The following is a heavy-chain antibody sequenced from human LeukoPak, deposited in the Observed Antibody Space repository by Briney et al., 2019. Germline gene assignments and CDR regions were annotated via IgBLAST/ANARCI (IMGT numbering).Heavy chain of an antibody. J-gene: IGHJ3*01. D-gene: IGHD1-26*01. CDR1: GFTFSSYA. V-gene: IGHV3-7*04. Sequence: GGSLRLSCAASGFTFSSYAMSWVRQAPGKGLEWVANIQHDGSEKYYVDSVKGRFSISRDNAKNSLYLQMNSLTAEDTAVYYCARTDSGSNQKAFDVWGQGTMVTVSS. CDR3: ARTDSGSNQKAFDV. CDR2: IQHDGSEK.